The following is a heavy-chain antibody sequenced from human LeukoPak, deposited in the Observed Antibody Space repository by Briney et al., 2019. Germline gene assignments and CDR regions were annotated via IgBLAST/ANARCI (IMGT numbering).Heavy chain of an antibody. CDR3: ARGVQLERKYYFDY. CDR2: INHSGST. J-gene: IGHJ4*02. Sequence: TSETLPLTCAVYGGSFSGYYWSWIRQPPGKRLEWIGEINHSGSTNYNPSLKSRVTISVDTFKNQFSLKLSSVTAADTAVYYCARGVQLERKYYFDYWGQGTLVTVSS. V-gene: IGHV4-34*01. CDR1: GGSFSGYY. D-gene: IGHD1-1*01.